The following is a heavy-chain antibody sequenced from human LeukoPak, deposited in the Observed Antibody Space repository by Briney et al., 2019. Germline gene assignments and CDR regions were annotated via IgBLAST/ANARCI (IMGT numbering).Heavy chain of an antibody. D-gene: IGHD5-18*01. V-gene: IGHV4-59*08. CDR2: VRDNGES. CDR1: GGSINTYY. J-gene: IGHJ3*02. CDR3: ARQPANTAAFDI. Sequence: MASEPLSLTCTVSGGSINTYYWSWIRQPPGKGLEWIAYVRDNGESNYNPSPKSRVAISLDTANNQISLRLNFVTAADTAIYYCARQPANTAAFDIWGLGTMVTVSS.